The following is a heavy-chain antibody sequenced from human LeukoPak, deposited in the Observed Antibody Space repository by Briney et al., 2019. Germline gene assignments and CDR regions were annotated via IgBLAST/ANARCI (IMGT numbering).Heavy chain of an antibody. CDR2: IAFDGRRK. J-gene: IGHJ5*02. V-gene: IGHV3-30*03. Sequence: GRSLRLSCAASGFTFAHYGVQWVRQAPGKGLEWVAAIAFDGRRKFYTNSVKGRFTISRDNSNNILFLQMSDLRTEDTALCYCARDRLYTGYDPVLDLWGQGTPVTVSS. D-gene: IGHD5-12*01. CDR3: ARDRLYTGYDPVLDL. CDR1: GFTFAHYG.